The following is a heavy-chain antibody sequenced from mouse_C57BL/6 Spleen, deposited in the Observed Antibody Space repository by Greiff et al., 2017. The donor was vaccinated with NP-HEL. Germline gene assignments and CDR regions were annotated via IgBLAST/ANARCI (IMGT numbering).Heavy chain of an antibody. J-gene: IGHJ1*03. D-gene: IGHD2-4*01. CDR3: SRRGGYDYDWYFDV. CDR1: GYTFTSYD. Sequence: QVQLKQSGPELVKPGASVKLSCKASGYTFTSYDINWVKQRPGQGLEWIGRIYPRDGSTKYNEKFKGKATLTVDTSSSTAYMELHSLTSDDSAVYFCSRRGGYDYDWYFDVWGTGTTVTVSS. CDR2: IYPRDGST. V-gene: IGHV1-85*01.